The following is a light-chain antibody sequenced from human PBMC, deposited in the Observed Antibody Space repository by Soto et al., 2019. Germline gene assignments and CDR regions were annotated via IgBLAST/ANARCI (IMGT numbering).Light chain of an antibody. CDR2: GAS. CDR1: QSFSSN. CDR3: QQYNDWPRT. Sequence: EIVMTQSPATLSVSPGERATLSCRASQSFSSNLAWFQHKPGQAPGLLIYGASTRATGIPARFSGSGSGTEFTLTISSLQSEDFAVYYCQQYNDWPRTFGQGTKVES. V-gene: IGKV3-15*01. J-gene: IGKJ1*01.